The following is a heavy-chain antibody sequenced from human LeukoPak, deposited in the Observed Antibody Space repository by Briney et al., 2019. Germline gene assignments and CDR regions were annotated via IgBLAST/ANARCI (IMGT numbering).Heavy chain of an antibody. D-gene: IGHD4-17*01. CDR1: GGTFSSYA. Sequence: ASVKVSCKASGGTFSSYAISWVRRAPGQGLEWMGGIIPIFGTANYAQKFQGRVTITADKSTSTAYMELSSLRSEDTAVYYCARNSGNYGDGYYYYYMDVWGKGTTVTVSS. CDR3: ARNSGNYGDGYYYYYMDV. J-gene: IGHJ6*03. CDR2: IIPIFGTA. V-gene: IGHV1-69*06.